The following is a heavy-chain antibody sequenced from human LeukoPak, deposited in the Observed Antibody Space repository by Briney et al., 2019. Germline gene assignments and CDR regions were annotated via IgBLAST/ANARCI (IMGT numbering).Heavy chain of an antibody. CDR1: GFTVSSNN. D-gene: IGHD6-19*01. Sequence: PGGSLSLSCAASGFTVSSNNLSWGRQPQGTGLGWVSVIYSGGSTYYADSVKGRFTISRDNSKNTLYLQMNSLRAEDTAVYYCARFIPRGSDWFPSDYWGQGTLVTVSS. V-gene: IGHV3-53*01. J-gene: IGHJ4*02. CDR3: ARFIPRGSDWFPSDY. CDR2: IYSGGST.